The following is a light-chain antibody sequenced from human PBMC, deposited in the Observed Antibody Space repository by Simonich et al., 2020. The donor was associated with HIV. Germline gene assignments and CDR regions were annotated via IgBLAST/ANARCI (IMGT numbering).Light chain of an antibody. CDR3: QQYNNWPPIT. Sequence: EIVMTQSPATLSVSPGERATLSCRASQSVSSDLAWYQQKPGQAPRLLIYGASTRATGIPARFSGSGSGTEFTLTISSMQSEDFAVYYCQQYNNWPPITVGQGTRLEIK. V-gene: IGKV3-15*01. CDR2: GAS. J-gene: IGKJ5*01. CDR1: QSVSSD.